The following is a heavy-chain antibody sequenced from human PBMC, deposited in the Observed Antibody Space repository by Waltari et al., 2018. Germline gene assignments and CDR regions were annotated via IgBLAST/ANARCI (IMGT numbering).Heavy chain of an antibody. CDR1: GLSIRGYT. D-gene: IGHD3-22*01. CDR2: FITWSGSQ. J-gene: IGHJ4*02. Sequence: QVQLAPSGAEVKSPGSSVTISCKASGLSIRGYTSSWVRQAPGQGLEWMGGFITWSGSQSDTQKSQGRLTISADGSTRTTVMELRNLRYEDTAVYFCARGYRYDSSERFYLDHWGQGTPVIVSS. V-gene: IGHV1-69*12. CDR3: ARGYRYDSSERFYLDH.